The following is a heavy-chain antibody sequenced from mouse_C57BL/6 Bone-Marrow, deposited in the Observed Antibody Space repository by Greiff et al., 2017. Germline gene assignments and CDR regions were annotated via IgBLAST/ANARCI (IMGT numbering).Heavy chain of an antibody. Sequence: QVQLQQSGAELVKPGASVKLSCKASGYTFTSYWMHWVKQRPGQGLEWIGMIHPNSGSTNYNEKFKSKATLTVDKSSSTAYMQLSSLTSEDSAVYYCARSESVLYYFDYWGQGTTLTVSS. CDR1: GYTFTSYW. V-gene: IGHV1-64*01. CDR2: IHPNSGST. J-gene: IGHJ2*01. D-gene: IGHD1-1*01. CDR3: ARSESVLYYFDY.